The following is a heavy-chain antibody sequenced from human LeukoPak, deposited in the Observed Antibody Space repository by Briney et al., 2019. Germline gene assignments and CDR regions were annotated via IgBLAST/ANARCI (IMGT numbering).Heavy chain of an antibody. J-gene: IGHJ4*02. D-gene: IGHD1-26*01. V-gene: IGHV4-38-2*02. CDR3: ARGGPWELSHRDYFDY. CDR1: GYSISSGYY. Sequence: PSETLSLTCTVSGYSISSGYYWGWIRQTPEKGLEWIATIYHSGRTYYNLSLKSRVTISMDTSRNQFSLKVTSVTAADTALYFCARGGPWELSHRDYFDYWGQGTLVTVSS. CDR2: IYHSGRT.